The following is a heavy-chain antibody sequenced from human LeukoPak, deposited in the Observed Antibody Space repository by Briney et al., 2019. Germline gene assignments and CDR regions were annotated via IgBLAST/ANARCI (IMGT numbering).Heavy chain of an antibody. CDR2: VGTSGDAT. V-gene: IGHV3-23*01. J-gene: IGHJ4*02. Sequence: GGSLRLSCAASGFTFGTYAMTWVRRAPGKGLEWVSAVGTSGDATYYANSVKGRFTISRDNSKNTLYLQINSLRDEDTAVYYCASSESYRFDYWGQGTLVTVSS. CDR3: ASSESYRFDY. CDR1: GFTFGTYA. D-gene: IGHD1-26*01.